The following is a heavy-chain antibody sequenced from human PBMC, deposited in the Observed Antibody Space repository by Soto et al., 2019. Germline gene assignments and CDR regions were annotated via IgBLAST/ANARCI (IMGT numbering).Heavy chain of an antibody. CDR2: INQSATT. CDR3: ARPSYALNWDFHYGMQV. Sequence: QVHLQQWGAGVLKPSETLSLTCAVSGGSFSGYYWTWIRQIPGKGLEWIGEINQSATTKYNPSLMSRVTMSVDTSRNQFSLKLRSVTAADTAVYYWARPSYALNWDFHYGMQVWGQGTSVTVSS. CDR1: GGSFSGYY. V-gene: IGHV4-34*01. J-gene: IGHJ6*02. D-gene: IGHD2-2*01.